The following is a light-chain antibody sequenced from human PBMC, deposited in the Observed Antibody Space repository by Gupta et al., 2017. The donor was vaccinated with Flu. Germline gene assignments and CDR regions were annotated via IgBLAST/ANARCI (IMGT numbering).Light chain of an antibody. V-gene: IGLV1-51*02. Sequence: QSVLTQPPSVSAAPGQKVTISCSGSSSNIGNNYVSWYQQLPGTAPKLLIYENNKRPSGIPDRFSGSKSGTSATLGITGLQTGDEADYYCGTWDSSLSAYVFGSGTKVIVL. CDR1: SSNIGNNY. CDR2: ENN. CDR3: GTWDSSLSAYV. J-gene: IGLJ1*01.